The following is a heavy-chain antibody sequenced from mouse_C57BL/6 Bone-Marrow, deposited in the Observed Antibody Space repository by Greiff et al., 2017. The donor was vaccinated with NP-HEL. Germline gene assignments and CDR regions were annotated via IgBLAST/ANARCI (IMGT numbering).Heavy chain of an antibody. D-gene: IGHD1-1*01. Sequence: VQLQESGPGLVQPSQSLSIPCTVSGFSLPSYGVHWVRQSPGKGLEWLGVIWSGGSTDYNAAFISRLSISKDNSKSQVFFKMNSLQADDTAIYYCARNGATVVLYYFDYWGQGTTLTVSS. CDR2: IWSGGST. V-gene: IGHV2-2*01. CDR3: ARNGATVVLYYFDY. CDR1: GFSLPSYG. J-gene: IGHJ2*01.